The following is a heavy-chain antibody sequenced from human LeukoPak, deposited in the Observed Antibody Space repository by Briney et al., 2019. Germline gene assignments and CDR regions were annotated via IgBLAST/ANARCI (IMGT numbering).Heavy chain of an antibody. CDR3: ARVRATALCDAFDI. CDR2: ISSSSSTI. Sequence: GGSLRLSCAASGFTFSSYSMNWVRQAPGKGLEWVSYISSSSSTIYYADSVKGRFTISRDNAKNSLYLQMNGLRAEDTAVYYCARVRATALCDAFDIWGQGTMVTVSS. CDR1: GFTFSSYS. J-gene: IGHJ3*02. V-gene: IGHV3-48*04. D-gene: IGHD1-26*01.